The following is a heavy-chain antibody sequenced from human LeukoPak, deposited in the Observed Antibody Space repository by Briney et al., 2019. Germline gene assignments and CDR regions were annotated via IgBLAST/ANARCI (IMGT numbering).Heavy chain of an antibody. CDR3: AREDNLGSGSSPNDY. D-gene: IGHD6-19*01. CDR1: GYTFTGYY. V-gene: IGHV1-2*06. Sequence: ASVKVSCKATGYTFTGYYMDWVRQAPGQGLEWMRRINPNSGGTNYAQKFQGRVTMTRDTSISTAYMELSRLRSDDTAVYYCAREDNLGSGSSPNDYWGQGTLVTVSS. J-gene: IGHJ4*02. CDR2: INPNSGGT.